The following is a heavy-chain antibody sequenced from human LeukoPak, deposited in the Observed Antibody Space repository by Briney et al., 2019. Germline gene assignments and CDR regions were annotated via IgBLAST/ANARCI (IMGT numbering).Heavy chain of an antibody. V-gene: IGHV3-21*01. J-gene: IGHJ6*02. CDR2: ISSSSSYI. CDR3: ARDPLGYCSSTSCFYYYYYGMDV. CDR1: GFTFSSYS. D-gene: IGHD2-2*01. Sequence: GRSLRLSCAASGFTFSSYSMNWVRQAPGKGLEWVSSISSSSSYIYYADSVKGRFTISRDNAKNSLYLQMNSLRAEDTAVYYCARDPLGYCSSTSCFYYYYYGMDVWGQGTTVTVSS.